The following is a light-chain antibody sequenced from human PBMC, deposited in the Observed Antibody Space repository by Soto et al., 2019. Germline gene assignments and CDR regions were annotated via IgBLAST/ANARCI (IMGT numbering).Light chain of an antibody. CDR1: SSNIGAGYD. Sequence: QSVLTQPPSVSGAPGQRVTISCTGSSSNIGAGYDVHWYQQLPGTAPKLLIYGNGNRPSGVPDRYSGSKSRTSASLAITGLQAEDEADYYCQSYDSSLSGWVFGGGTKLTVL. CDR2: GNG. J-gene: IGLJ3*02. CDR3: QSYDSSLSGWV. V-gene: IGLV1-40*01.